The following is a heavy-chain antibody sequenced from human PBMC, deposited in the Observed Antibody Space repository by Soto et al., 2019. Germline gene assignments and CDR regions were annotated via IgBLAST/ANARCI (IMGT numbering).Heavy chain of an antibody. V-gene: IGHV3-23*01. J-gene: IGHJ4*02. CDR1: GFTFSSYA. CDR2: ISGSGGST. CDR3: AKSTSYYDSSGYRDY. Sequence: PGGSLRLSCAASGFTFSSYAMSWVRQAPGKGLEWVSAISGSGGSTYYADSVKGRFTISRDNSKNTLYLQMNSLRAEDTAVYYCAKSTSYYDSSGYRDYWGQGTLVTVSS. D-gene: IGHD3-22*01.